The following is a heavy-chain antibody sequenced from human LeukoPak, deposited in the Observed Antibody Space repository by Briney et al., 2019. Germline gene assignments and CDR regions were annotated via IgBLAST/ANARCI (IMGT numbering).Heavy chain of an antibody. CDR2: IWYGGSNK. V-gene: IGHV3-33*08. CDR3: ARDHSYYYDSSGYYYVDY. CDR1: GFTFSSYG. D-gene: IGHD3-22*01. Sequence: SGRSLRLSCAASGFTFSSYGMHWVRQAPGKGLEWVAVIWYGGSNKYYAGSVKGRFTISRDNSKNTLYLQMNSLRAEDTAVYYCARDHSYYYDSSGYYYVDYWGQGTLVTVSS. J-gene: IGHJ4*02.